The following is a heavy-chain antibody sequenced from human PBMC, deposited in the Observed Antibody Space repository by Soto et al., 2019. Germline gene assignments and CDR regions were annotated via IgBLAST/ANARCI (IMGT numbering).Heavy chain of an antibody. CDR3: ARIKLVRGVITDAFDI. CDR1: GFSLSNARMG. V-gene: IGHV2-26*01. D-gene: IGHD3-10*01. Sequence: QVTLKESGPVLVKPTETLTLTCTVSGFSLSNARMGVSWIRQPPGKALEWLAHIFSNDEKSYSTSLKSRLTISKDTSKSQVVRTMTNMDPVDTATYYCARIKLVRGVITDAFDIWGQGTMVTVSS. CDR2: IFSNDEK. J-gene: IGHJ3*02.